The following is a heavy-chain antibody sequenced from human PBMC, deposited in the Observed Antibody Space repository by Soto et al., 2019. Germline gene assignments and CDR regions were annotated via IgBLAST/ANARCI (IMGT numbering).Heavy chain of an antibody. J-gene: IGHJ6*02. CDR2: ISYDGSNK. CDR3: AKDGGYSGYELAYYYYGMDV. V-gene: IGHV3-30*18. Sequence: GGSLRLSCSASGFTFSSYGMHWVRQAPGKGLEWVAVISYDGSNKYYADSVKGRFTISRDNSKNTLYLQMNSLRAEDTAVYYCAKDGGYSGYELAYYYYGMDVWGQGTTVTVSS. CDR1: GFTFSSYG. D-gene: IGHD5-12*01.